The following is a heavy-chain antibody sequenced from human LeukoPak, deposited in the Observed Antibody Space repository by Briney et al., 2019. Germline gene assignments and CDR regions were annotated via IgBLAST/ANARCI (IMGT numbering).Heavy chain of an antibody. D-gene: IGHD1-14*01. J-gene: IGHJ3*02. V-gene: IGHV4-59*12. CDR2: IYYSGST. CDR3: ARDGLSHRAFDI. CDR1: GGSISSYY. Sequence: SETLSLTCTVSGGSISSYYWSWIRQPPGKGLEWIGYIYYSGSTNYNPSLKSRVTISVDTSKNQFSLKLDSVTAADTAVYYCARDGLSHRAFDIWGQGTMVTVSS.